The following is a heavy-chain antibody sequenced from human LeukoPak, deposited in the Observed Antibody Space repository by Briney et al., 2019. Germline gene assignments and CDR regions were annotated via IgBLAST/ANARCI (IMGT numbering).Heavy chain of an antibody. J-gene: IGHJ6*02. V-gene: IGHV1-69*04. Sequence: GASVRVSCKASGGTFSSYAISWVRQAPGQGLEWMGRIIPILGIANYAQKFQGRVTITADKSTSTAYMELSSLRSEDTAVYYCARSRDYYDSSGYYYGMDVWGQGTTVTVSS. CDR2: IIPILGIA. CDR3: ARSRDYYDSSGYYYGMDV. CDR1: GGTFSSYA. D-gene: IGHD3-22*01.